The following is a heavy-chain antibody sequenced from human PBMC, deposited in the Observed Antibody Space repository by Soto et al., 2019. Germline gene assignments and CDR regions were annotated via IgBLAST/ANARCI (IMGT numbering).Heavy chain of an antibody. CDR1: GFIVSSNY. CDR2: IYRDGST. J-gene: IGHJ4*02. CDR3: ARNYFDSGGGFDY. D-gene: IGHD3-22*01. Sequence: EVQLVESGGGLIQPGGSLRLSCAASGFIVSSNYMSWVRQAPGKGLEWVSVIYRDGSTYYADSVKGRFTISRHNSKNTLSLQMNRLRAEDTAVYDCARNYFDSGGGFDYWGQGTLVTVSS. V-gene: IGHV3-53*01.